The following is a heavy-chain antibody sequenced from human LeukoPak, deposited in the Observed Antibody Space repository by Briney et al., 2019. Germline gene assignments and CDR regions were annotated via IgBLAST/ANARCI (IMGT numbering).Heavy chain of an antibody. D-gene: IGHD6-19*01. CDR1: GFTFDDYA. V-gene: IGHV3-9*01. Sequence: GGFLRLSCAASGFTFDDYAMHWVQQAPGKGLEWVSGISWNSGSIGYADSVKGRFTISRDNAKNSLYLQMNSLRAEDTALYYCAKPFYSSGWYSAFDIWGQGTMVTVSS. CDR2: ISWNSGSI. CDR3: AKPFYSSGWYSAFDI. J-gene: IGHJ3*02.